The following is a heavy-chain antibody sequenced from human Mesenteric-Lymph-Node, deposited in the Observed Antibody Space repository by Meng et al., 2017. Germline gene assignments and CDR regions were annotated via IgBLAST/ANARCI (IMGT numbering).Heavy chain of an antibody. Sequence: GGSLRLSCAASGVTFSSYEMNWVRQAPGKGLEWVSYISSSGSTIYYADSVKGRFTISRDNAKNSLYLQMNSLRAEDTAVYYCARDGSLGYCSSTSCYDWGYYYYGMDVWGQGTTVTVSS. CDR1: GVTFSSYE. J-gene: IGHJ6*02. D-gene: IGHD2-2*01. V-gene: IGHV3-48*03. CDR2: ISSSGSTI. CDR3: ARDGSLGYCSSTSCYDWGYYYYGMDV.